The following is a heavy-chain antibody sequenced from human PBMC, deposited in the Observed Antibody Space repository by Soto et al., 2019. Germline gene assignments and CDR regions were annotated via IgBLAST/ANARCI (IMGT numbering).Heavy chain of an antibody. J-gene: IGHJ6*02. V-gene: IGHV1-24*01. D-gene: IGHD5-18*01. CDR1: RYTLTELS. CDR2: FDPEDGET. CDR3: TTGRGYSYGYYGMDV. Sequence: GASVKVSCKVSRYTLTELSMHWVRQAPGKGLEWTGGFDPEDGETIYAQKFQGRVTMTEDTSTDTAYMELSSLRSEDTAVYYCTTGRGYSYGYYGMDVWGQGTTVTVSS.